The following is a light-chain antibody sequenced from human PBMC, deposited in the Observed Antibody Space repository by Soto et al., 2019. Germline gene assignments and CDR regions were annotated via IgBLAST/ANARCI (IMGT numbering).Light chain of an antibody. V-gene: IGKV3-20*01. CDR1: QSVSGSF. CDR2: GAS. J-gene: IGKJ1*01. Sequence: EIVLTQSPGTLSLSPGERATLSCRASQSVSGSFLAWYQQKPGQAPRLLIYGASRRATGIPDRFSGSGAGTDITFTISRLEPEDFAVYFCQHYDTSPWTFGQWTKVEIK. CDR3: QHYDTSPWT.